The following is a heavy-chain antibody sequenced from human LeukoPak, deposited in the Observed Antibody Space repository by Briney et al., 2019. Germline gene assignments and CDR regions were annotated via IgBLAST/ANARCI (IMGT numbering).Heavy chain of an antibody. CDR3: AIRTGTYPYYFDY. D-gene: IGHD1-26*01. CDR1: GYTFTTFG. Sequence: ASVKVSCKASGYTFTTFGLSWLRQAPGQGLEWMGWISTYNGNTNYAQKLQGRVTMTTDTSTRTAYMDLRSLRSDATAVYYCAIRTGTYPYYFDYWGQGTLVTVSS. J-gene: IGHJ4*02. V-gene: IGHV1-18*01. CDR2: ISTYNGNT.